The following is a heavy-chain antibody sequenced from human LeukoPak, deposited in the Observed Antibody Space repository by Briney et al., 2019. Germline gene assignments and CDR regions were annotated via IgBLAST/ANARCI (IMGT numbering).Heavy chain of an antibody. CDR1: GGSISSSSYY. Sequence: SETLSLTCTVSGGSISSSSYYWGWIRQPPGKGLEWIGSIYFSGSTYYNPSLKSRVTISVDTSKNQFSLKLSSVTAADTAVYYCARGAGYYYVRPPDYWGQGTLVTVSS. J-gene: IGHJ4*02. CDR3: ARGAGYYYVRPPDY. D-gene: IGHD3-22*01. CDR2: IYFSGST. V-gene: IGHV4-39*07.